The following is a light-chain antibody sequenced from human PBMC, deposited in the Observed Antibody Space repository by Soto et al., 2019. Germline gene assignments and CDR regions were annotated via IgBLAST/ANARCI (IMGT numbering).Light chain of an antibody. CDR2: EVT. CDR3: SSYSSSATPYV. V-gene: IGLV2-14*01. J-gene: IGLJ1*01. Sequence: QSVLTQPASVSGSPGQSITISCIGTSSDIGPYNYVSWYQQHPDKAPKLILYEVTNRPSGASDRFSGSKSGNAAFLTISGLQAEDEADYYCSSYSSSATPYVFVTGTKVTVL. CDR1: SSDIGPYNY.